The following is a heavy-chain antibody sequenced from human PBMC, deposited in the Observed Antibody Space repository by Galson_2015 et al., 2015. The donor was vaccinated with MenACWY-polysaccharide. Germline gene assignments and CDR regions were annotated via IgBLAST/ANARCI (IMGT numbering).Heavy chain of an antibody. CDR1: GLTFRSSG. D-gene: IGHD6-19*01. J-gene: IGHJ3*02. V-gene: IGHV3-33*05. CDR3: ARGSSRIVFHAFEI. CDR2: IQNVGSPK. Sequence: SLRLSCAASGLTFRSSGMHWARQAPGKGLEWVALIQNVGSPKAYADSVKGRFTISRGNSKNTLYLEMNSLRAEDTAVYYCARGSSRIVFHAFEIWGQGTMVPVSS.